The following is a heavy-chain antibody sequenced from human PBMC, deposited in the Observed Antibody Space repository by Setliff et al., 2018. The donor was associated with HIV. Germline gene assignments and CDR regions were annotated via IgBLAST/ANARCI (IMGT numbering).Heavy chain of an antibody. D-gene: IGHD6-13*01. CDR1: GFRFSTYW. CDR2: IKQDGSEK. CDR3: AKARSGYQLMPWYYYMDV. Sequence: GGSLRLSCAASGFRFSTYWMTWVRQAPGKGLEWVANIKQDGSEKYYADSVKGRFTISRDNSKKTLYLQMNSLRPEDTAVYHCAKARSGYQLMPWYYYMDVWGQGTTVTVSS. J-gene: IGHJ6*03. V-gene: IGHV3-7*01.